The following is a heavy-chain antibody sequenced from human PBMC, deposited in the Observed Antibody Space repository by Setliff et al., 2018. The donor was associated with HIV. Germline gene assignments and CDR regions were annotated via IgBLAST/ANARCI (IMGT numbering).Heavy chain of an antibody. CDR1: GFTFSNSW. CDR2: IKKDGSDK. D-gene: IGHD3-22*01. CDR3: ASSRPPDDSSGYFDTSGYFDY. Sequence: LRLSCAASGFTFSNSWMTWVRQAPGKGLEWVANIKKDGSDKFYVDSVKGRFAISRDNAKNSLNLEMNSLRAEDTAIYYCASSRPPDDSSGYFDTSGYFDYWGQGTPVTVSS. V-gene: IGHV3-7*03. J-gene: IGHJ4*02.